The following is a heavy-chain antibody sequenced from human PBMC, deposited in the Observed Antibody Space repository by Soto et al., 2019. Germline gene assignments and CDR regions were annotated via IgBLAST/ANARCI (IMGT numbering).Heavy chain of an antibody. D-gene: IGHD3-22*01. CDR1: GLSFSSYA. CDR2: ISGSGDAT. Sequence: GGSLRLSCAASGLSFSSYAMSWVRQAPGKGLEWVSSISGSGDATYYTNSVKGRFSISRDNSKNTLYLRMNSLTAEDTAVYYCARDQLYYNDISGRPLNAFDVWGQGTMVTVSS. J-gene: IGHJ3*01. V-gene: IGHV3-23*01. CDR3: ARDQLYYNDISGRPLNAFDV.